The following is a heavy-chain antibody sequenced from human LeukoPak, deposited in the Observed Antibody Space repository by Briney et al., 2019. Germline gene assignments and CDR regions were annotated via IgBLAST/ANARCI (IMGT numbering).Heavy chain of an antibody. Sequence: GGSLRLSCAASGFPFNSFWMHWVRQAPGKGLEWVSVIYSGGSTYYADSVKGRFTISRDNSKNTLYLQMNSLRAEDTAVYYCARGASSGWEEYFQHWGQGTLVTVSS. CDR1: GFPFNSFW. CDR2: IYSGGST. CDR3: ARGASSGWEEYFQH. J-gene: IGHJ1*01. V-gene: IGHV3-53*01. D-gene: IGHD6-19*01.